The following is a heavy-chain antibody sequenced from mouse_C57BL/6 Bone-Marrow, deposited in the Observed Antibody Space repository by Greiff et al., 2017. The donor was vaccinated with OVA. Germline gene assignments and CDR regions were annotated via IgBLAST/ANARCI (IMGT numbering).Heavy chain of an antibody. Sequence: DVKLVESGGGLVKPGGSLKLSCAASGFTFSSYAMSWVRQTPEKRLEWVATISDGGSYTYYPDNVKGRFTISRDNAKNNRYLQMSHLKSEDTAMYYCASSNGRAYWGQGTLVTVSA. CDR2: ISDGGSYT. J-gene: IGHJ3*01. CDR1: GFTFSSYA. V-gene: IGHV5-4*03. CDR3: ASSNGRAY. D-gene: IGHD2-5*01.